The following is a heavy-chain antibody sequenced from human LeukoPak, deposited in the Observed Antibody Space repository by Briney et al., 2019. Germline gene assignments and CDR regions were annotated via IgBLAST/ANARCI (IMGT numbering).Heavy chain of an antibody. CDR3: ARARIAAAGTNY. D-gene: IGHD6-13*01. CDR1: GGTFSNLA. J-gene: IGHJ4*02. V-gene: IGHV1-69*13. CDR2: IIPLGAT. Sequence: ASVKVSCKASGGTFSNLAFSWVRQAPGQGLEWMGGIIPLGATNYAQRFQGRATITADESTSTAYMELSSLRSDDTAVYYCARARIAAAGTNYWGQGTLVTVSS.